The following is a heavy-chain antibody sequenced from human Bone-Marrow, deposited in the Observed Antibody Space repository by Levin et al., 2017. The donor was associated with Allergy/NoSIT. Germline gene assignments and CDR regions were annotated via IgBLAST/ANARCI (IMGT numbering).Heavy chain of an antibody. D-gene: IGHD3-22*01. V-gene: IGHV3-21*01. CDR1: GILFSSYD. CDR3: ASWAMYHYDRSAFDYFYYAVDV. CDR2: ISAGGNYI. Sequence: PGGSLRLSCAASGILFSSYDMNWVRQAPGKGLEWVSSISAGGNYIYHADSVKGRFTISRDNAKNSLFLQMNSLRAEDTAVYYCASWAMYHYDRSAFDYFYYAVDVWGQGTTVTVSS. J-gene: IGHJ6*02.